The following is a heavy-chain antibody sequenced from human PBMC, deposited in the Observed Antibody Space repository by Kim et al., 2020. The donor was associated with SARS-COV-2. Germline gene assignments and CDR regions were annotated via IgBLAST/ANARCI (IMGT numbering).Heavy chain of an antibody. D-gene: IGHD3-22*01. Sequence: GRFTISRDNSKNTLYLQMNSLRAEDTAVYYCAKVGRRITMIVVVEENFDYWGQGTLVTVSS. J-gene: IGHJ4*02. V-gene: IGHV3-23*01. CDR3: AKVGRRITMIVVVEENFDY.